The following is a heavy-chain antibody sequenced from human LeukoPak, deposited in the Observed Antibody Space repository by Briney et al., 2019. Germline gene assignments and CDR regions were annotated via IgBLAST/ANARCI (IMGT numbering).Heavy chain of an antibody. D-gene: IGHD4-17*01. CDR1: GFTFTSYA. J-gene: IGHJ4*02. CDR3: AKAPNDYDDYFDY. CDR2: ISGSVGST. Sequence: GGSLRLSCAASGFTFTSYAMSWVRQAPGKGLEWVSTISGSVGSTYYADSVKGRFTISRDNSKNTLYLQMNSLRAEDTAVYYCAKAPNDYDDYFDYWGQGTLVTVSS. V-gene: IGHV3-23*01.